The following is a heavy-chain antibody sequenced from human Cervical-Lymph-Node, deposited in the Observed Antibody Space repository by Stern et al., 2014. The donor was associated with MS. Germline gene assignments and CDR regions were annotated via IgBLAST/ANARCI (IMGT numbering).Heavy chain of an antibody. CDR1: GFTSTTYA. V-gene: IGHV3-30-3*01. J-gene: IGHJ4*02. CDR3: ARGGRGVGLEY. Sequence: VQLVESGGGVFKPGGSLSLSGEISGFTSTTYAMHWVRPAPGKGLDWVAFVSYDGTQRNSTDSVKARFTISRDNSKNTLYLHMNSLRDEDTAVYFCARGGRGVGLEYWGQGALVTVSS. CDR2: VSYDGTQR. D-gene: IGHD3-10*01.